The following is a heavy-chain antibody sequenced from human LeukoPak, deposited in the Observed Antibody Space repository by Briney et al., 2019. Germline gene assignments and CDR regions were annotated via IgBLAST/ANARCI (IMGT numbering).Heavy chain of an antibody. CDR3: ARAYYGDYGGAFDI. CDR2: IIPIFGTA. D-gene: IGHD4-17*01. CDR1: GYTFTSYD. J-gene: IGHJ3*02. V-gene: IGHV1-69*13. Sequence: SVKVSCKASGYTFTSYDINWVRQATGQGLEWMGGIIPIFGTANYAQKFQGRVTITADESTSTAYMELSSLRSEDTAVYYCARAYYGDYGGAFDIWGQGTMVTVSS.